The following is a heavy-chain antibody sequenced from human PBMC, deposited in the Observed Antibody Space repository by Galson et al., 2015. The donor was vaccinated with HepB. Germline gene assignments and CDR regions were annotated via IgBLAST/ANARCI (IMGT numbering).Heavy chain of an antibody. Sequence: PALVKPTQPLTLTCTFSGFSLSTSGMCVSWIRQPPGKALEWLARIDWDDDKYYSTSLKTRLTISKDTSKNQVVLTMTNMDPVDTATYYCARMSCGRGPGYCSSTSCYFDYWGQGTLVTVSS. CDR1: GFSLSTSGMC. V-gene: IGHV2-70*11. CDR3: ARMSCGRGPGYCSSTSCYFDY. CDR2: IDWDDDK. J-gene: IGHJ4*02. D-gene: IGHD2-2*01.